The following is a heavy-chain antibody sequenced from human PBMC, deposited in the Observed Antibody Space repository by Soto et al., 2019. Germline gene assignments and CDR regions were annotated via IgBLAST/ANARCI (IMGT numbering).Heavy chain of an antibody. CDR3: AKHLSAWVSLEAFDV. Sequence: QVQLQESGPGLVKPSETLSLTCTVSGGSISSYYWCWIRQPPGKGLEWIGYGYYGGNTNYNPSLKRRVSISVDTSKSQFDLKLNSVTVADTAVYYCAKHLSAWVSLEAFDVWGLGTMVTVSS. CDR2: GYYGGNT. CDR1: GGSISSYY. V-gene: IGHV4-59*08. J-gene: IGHJ3*01. D-gene: IGHD3-3*01.